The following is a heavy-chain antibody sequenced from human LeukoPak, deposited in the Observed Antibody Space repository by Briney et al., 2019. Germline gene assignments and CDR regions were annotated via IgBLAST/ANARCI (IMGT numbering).Heavy chain of an antibody. V-gene: IGHV1-2*02. D-gene: IGHD6-6*01. CDR1: GYTFTGYY. Sequence: ASVKVSCKASGYTFTGYYMHWVRQAPGQGLEWMGWINPNSGGTNYAQKFQGRVTMTRDTSISTAYMELSRRRSDDTAVYYCATEGFESNSSVDYWGQGTLVTVSS. CDR3: ATEGFESNSSVDY. J-gene: IGHJ4*02. CDR2: INPNSGGT.